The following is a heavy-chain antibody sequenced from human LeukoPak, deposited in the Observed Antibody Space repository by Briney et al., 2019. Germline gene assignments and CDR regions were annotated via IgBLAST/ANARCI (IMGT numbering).Heavy chain of an antibody. V-gene: IGHV5-51*01. CDR1: GYSFTNYW. J-gene: IGHJ6*02. CDR3: VRHGAYSCGLKGSVYYYYGMDD. Sequence: GESLKISCKGSGYSFTNYWIGWVRQMPGKGLEWMGIIYPGDSNPRYSPSFQGQVTISADKSISTAYLQWSSLKASDTAMYYCVRHGAYSCGLKGSVYYYYGMDDWGQGTTVTVSS. CDR2: IYPGDSNP. D-gene: IGHD5-18*01.